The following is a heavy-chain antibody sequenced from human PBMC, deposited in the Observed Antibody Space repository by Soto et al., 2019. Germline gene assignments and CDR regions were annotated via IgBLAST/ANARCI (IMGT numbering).Heavy chain of an antibody. Sequence: ASVKVSCKASGYTFTGYYMHWVRQAPGQGLEWMGWINPNSGGTNYAQKFQGWVTMTRDTSISTAYMELSRLRSDDTAVYYCARGGIVVVVAATYYYYYGMDVWGQGTTVTVSS. V-gene: IGHV1-2*04. J-gene: IGHJ6*02. CDR3: ARGGIVVVVAATYYYYYGMDV. D-gene: IGHD2-15*01. CDR2: INPNSGGT. CDR1: GYTFTGYY.